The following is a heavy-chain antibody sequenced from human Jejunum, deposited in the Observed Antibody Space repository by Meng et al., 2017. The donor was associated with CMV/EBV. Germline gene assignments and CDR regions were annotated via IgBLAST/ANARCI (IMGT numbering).Heavy chain of an antibody. CDR2: IHDTGST. J-gene: IGHJ4*02. D-gene: IGHD3-3*01. CDR1: GGSIGSGDYY. V-gene: IGHV4-30-4*08. Sequence: QVQLQESGPGLVKPSQTLSLTCSVSGGSIGSGDYYWSWIRQPPGKGLEWIGYIHDTGSTYYNPSLKSRVDISLGTSRNHFSLTLSSVTAEDTAVYFCARGSIFVSLDSWGQGTLVTVSS. CDR3: ARGSIFVSLDS.